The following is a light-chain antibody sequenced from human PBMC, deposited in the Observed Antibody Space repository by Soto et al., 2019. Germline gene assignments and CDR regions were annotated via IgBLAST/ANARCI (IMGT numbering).Light chain of an antibody. Sequence: EIVLTQSPATLSLSPGERATLSCRASQSVSSYLAGYQQKPGQAPRLLIYDASNRATGIPARFSGSGSGTDFTLTISRLEPEDFGVYYCQQRSNWLWTFGQGPKVEIK. V-gene: IGKV3-11*01. J-gene: IGKJ1*01. CDR2: DAS. CDR3: QQRSNWLWT. CDR1: QSVSSY.